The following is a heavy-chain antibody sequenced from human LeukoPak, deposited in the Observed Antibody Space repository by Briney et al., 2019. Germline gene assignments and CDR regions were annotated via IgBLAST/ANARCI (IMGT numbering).Heavy chain of an antibody. CDR3: AGCRGTRVQS. V-gene: IGHV4-34*01. J-gene: IGHJ5*02. Sequence: TSETLSLTCAVYGGSFSDYYWSWIRQPPGKGQEWIGEINHSGSTNYNPSLKSRFTISVDTSKNQFSLKLSSVTAADTATYYCAGCRGTRVQSWGQGTLVSVSS. D-gene: IGHD2-2*01. CDR1: GGSFSDYY. CDR2: INHSGST.